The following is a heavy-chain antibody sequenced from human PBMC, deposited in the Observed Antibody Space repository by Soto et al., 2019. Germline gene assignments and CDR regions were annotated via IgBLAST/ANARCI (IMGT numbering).Heavy chain of an antibody. CDR1: GGSISSSSYY. J-gene: IGHJ6*02. CDR3: ARSNWDTAMVPPFFYHYYGMDV. D-gene: IGHD5-18*01. CDR2: IYYSGST. V-gene: IGHV4-39*01. Sequence: SETLSLTCTVSGGSISSSSYYWGWIRQPPGKGLEWIGSIYYSGSTYYNPSLKSRVTISVDTPKNQFSLKLSSVTAADTAVYYCARSNWDTAMVPPFFYHYYGMDVWGQGTTVTVSS.